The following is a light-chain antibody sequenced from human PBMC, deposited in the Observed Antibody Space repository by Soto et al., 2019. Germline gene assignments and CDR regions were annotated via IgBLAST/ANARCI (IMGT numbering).Light chain of an antibody. CDR3: QEYDNWLTWT. V-gene: IGKV3-20*01. J-gene: IGKJ1*01. Sequence: EIVLTQSPGTLSLSPGERATLSCRASQSVSSSYLAWYQQKPGQAPRLLIYGASSRATGIPDRFSGSGSGTDFTLTISSLQPEDFAVYYCQEYDNWLTWTFGQGTKVDIK. CDR1: QSVSSSY. CDR2: GAS.